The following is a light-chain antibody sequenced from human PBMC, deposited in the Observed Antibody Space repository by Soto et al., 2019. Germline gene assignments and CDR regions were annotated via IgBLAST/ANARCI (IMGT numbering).Light chain of an antibody. CDR3: CSYVGSYTHV. CDR2: DVT. J-gene: IGLJ1*01. CDR1: SSDVGTYNY. V-gene: IGLV2-11*01. Sequence: QSALTQPRSVSGSPGQSVTISCTGTSSDVGTYNYVSWYQQHPGKAPKLIIYDVTKWPSGVPDRFSGSKSGNTASLTISGLQAEDEADYYCCSYVGSYTHVFGTGTKLTVL.